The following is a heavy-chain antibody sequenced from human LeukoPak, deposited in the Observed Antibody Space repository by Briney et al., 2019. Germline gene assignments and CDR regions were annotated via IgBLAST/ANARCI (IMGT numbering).Heavy chain of an antibody. V-gene: IGHV3-7*01. D-gene: IGHD3-22*01. CDR2: IKRDGSEK. CDR1: GFTFSSYW. J-gene: IGHJ4*02. Sequence: PGGSLRLSCAASGFTFSSYWMSRVRQAPGKGLEWVANIKRDGSEKYYVDSVKGRFTISRDNAKNSLYLQMNSLRAEDTAVYYCARNWRYYDSSGYYTSANYFDYWGQGTLVTVSS. CDR3: ARNWRYYDSSGYYTSANYFDY.